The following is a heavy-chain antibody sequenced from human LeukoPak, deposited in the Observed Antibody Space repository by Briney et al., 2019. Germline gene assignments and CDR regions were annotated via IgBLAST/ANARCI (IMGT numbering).Heavy chain of an antibody. V-gene: IGHV3-21*01. D-gene: IGHD6-13*01. CDR3: ARDSLLVLSSRGCMDV. CDR2: ISSSSSYI. CDR1: GFTFSSYS. J-gene: IGHJ6*03. Sequence: KPGGSLRLSCAASGFTFSSYSMNWVRQAPGKGLEWVSSISSSSSYIYYADSMKGRFTISRDNAKTSLYLQMNSLRAADTAVYYCARDSLLVLSSRGCMDVWGKGTTVTVSS.